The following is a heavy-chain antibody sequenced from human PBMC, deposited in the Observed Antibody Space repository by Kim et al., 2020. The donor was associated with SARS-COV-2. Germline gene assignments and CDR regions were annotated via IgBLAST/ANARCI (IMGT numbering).Heavy chain of an antibody. J-gene: IGHJ5*02. V-gene: IGHV1-69*13. D-gene: IGHD3-9*01. CDR1: GGTFSSYA. CDR2: IIPIFGTA. CDR3: ARDNIIAGYFDWSSNWFDP. Sequence: SVKVSCKASGGTFSSYAISWVRQAPGQGLEWMGGIIPIFGTANYAQKFQGRVTITADESTSTAYMELSSLRSEDTAVYYCARDNIIAGYFDWSSNWFDPWGQGTLVTVSS.